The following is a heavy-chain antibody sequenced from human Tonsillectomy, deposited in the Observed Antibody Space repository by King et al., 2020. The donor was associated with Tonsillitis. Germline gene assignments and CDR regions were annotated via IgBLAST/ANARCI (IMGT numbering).Heavy chain of an antibody. Sequence: VQLVESGGGLVQPGRSLRLSCAASGFTFDDYAMHWVRQAPGKGLEWVSGISWNSGSIGYADSVKGRFTISRDNAKNSLYLQMNSLRAEDTALYYCAKVTYGYFNYYYAMDVWGQGTPVTVSS. CDR2: ISWNSGSI. V-gene: IGHV3-9*01. D-gene: IGHD4-17*01. CDR1: GFTFDDYA. J-gene: IGHJ6*02. CDR3: AKVTYGYFNYYYAMDV.